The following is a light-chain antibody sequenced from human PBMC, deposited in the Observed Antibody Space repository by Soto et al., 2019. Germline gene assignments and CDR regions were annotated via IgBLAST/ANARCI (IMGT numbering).Light chain of an antibody. CDR2: KAS. CDR3: QHYNSYSEA. CDR1: QSISSW. V-gene: IGKV1-5*03. J-gene: IGKJ1*01. Sequence: DIQMTQSPSTLSASVGDRVTITSRASQSISSWLAWYQQEPGKAPKLLIYKASTLKSGVPSRFSGSGSGTEFTLTISSLQPDDFATCYCQHYNSYSEAFGQGTKVDIK.